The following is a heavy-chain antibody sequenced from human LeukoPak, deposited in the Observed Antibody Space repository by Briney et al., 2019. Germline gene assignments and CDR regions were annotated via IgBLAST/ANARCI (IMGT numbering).Heavy chain of an antibody. J-gene: IGHJ4*02. V-gene: IGHV3-66*01. D-gene: IGHD3-16*01. CDR3: ASSSGDYVYSGFDY. CDR1: GFTVSSNY. CDR2: IYSGGST. Sequence: PGGSLRLSCAASGFTVSSNYMSWVRQAPGKGLEWVSVIYSGGSTYYADSVKGRFTISRDNSKNTLYLQMNSLRAEDTAVYYCASSSGDYVYSGFDYWGQGTLVTVSS.